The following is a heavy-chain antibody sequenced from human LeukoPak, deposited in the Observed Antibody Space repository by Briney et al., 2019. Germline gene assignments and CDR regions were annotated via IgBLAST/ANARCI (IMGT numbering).Heavy chain of an antibody. J-gene: IGHJ4*02. D-gene: IGHD3-22*01. Sequence: GAAVTVSCKASGYTFTSYGISWVRQAPGQGLEWMGWIGAYNGNTNYPQKLQGRVTMTTDTSKSTAYLELRSLRSDDTAVYYCARFRGTYYYDSSGYPLDYWGQGTLVTVSS. CDR3: ARFRGTYYYDSSGYPLDY. CDR1: GYTFTSYG. V-gene: IGHV1-18*01. CDR2: IGAYNGNT.